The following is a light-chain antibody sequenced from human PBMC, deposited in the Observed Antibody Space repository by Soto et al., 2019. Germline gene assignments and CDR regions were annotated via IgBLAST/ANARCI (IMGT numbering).Light chain of an antibody. V-gene: IGLV1-44*01. CDR3: AAWDDSLNGYV. Sequence: QSVLTQPPSASGTPGQRVTISCSGSSSNIAPNTVNWYQHLPGAAPQLLIFANDRRPSGVPDRFSGSRSGTSASLAIRGLQYEDEADYYGAAWDDSLNGYVFGTGTKLTVL. CDR1: SSNIAPNT. J-gene: IGLJ1*01. CDR2: AND.